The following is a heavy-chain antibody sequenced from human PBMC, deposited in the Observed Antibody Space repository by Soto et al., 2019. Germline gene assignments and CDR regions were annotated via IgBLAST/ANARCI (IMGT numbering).Heavy chain of an antibody. CDR3: ATLTEIAVADAVYFDY. CDR2: IWYDGSNK. J-gene: IGHJ4*02. CDR1: GFTFSSYG. Sequence: GGSLRLSCAASGFTFSSYGMHWVRQAPGKGLEWVAVIWYDGSNKYYADSVKGRFTISRDNSKNTLYLQMNSLRAEDTAVYYCATLTEIAVADAVYFDYWGQGTLVTVSS. V-gene: IGHV3-33*01. D-gene: IGHD6-19*01.